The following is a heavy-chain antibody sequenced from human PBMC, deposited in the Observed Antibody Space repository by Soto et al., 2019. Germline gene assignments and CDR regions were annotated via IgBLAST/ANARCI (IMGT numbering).Heavy chain of an antibody. V-gene: IGHV5-51*01. D-gene: IGHD2-2*01. J-gene: IGHJ6*02. CDR3: ARTIGSVIVVVPAAMQHYYYGMDV. Sequence: GESLKISCKGSGYSFTSYWIGWVRQMPGKGLEGMGIIYPGDSDTRYSPSFQGQVTISADKSISTAYLQWSSLKASDTAMYYCARTIGSVIVVVPAAMQHYYYGMDVWGQGTTVTVSS. CDR2: IYPGDSDT. CDR1: GYSFTSYW.